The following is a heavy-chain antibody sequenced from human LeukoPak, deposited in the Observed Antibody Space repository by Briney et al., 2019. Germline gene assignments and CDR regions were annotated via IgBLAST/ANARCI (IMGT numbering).Heavy chain of an antibody. CDR3: ARGGYCTNGVCGVDY. D-gene: IGHD2-8*01. J-gene: IGHJ4*02. CDR2: ISSSSSTI. Sequence: GGSLRLSCAASGFTFSSYSMNWVRQAPGKGLEWVSYISSSSSTIYYADSVKGRFTISRDNAKNSLYLQMNSLRAEDTAVYYCARGGYCTNGVCGVDYWGQGTLVTVSS. V-gene: IGHV3-48*04. CDR1: GFTFSSYS.